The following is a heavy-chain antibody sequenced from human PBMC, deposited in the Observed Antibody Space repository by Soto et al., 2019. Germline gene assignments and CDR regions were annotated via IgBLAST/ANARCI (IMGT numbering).Heavy chain of an antibody. CDR3: ARRYGSAFDV. D-gene: IGHD3-10*01. CDR2: IYYSGST. CDR1: GGSIRSGDYY. Sequence: PSETLSLTCTVSGGSIRSGDYYWTWIRQPPGKGLEWIGYIYYSGSTNYNPSLKSRVTISVDTSKNQFSLKLSSVTAADTAVYYCARRYGSAFDVWGQGTMVTVSS. J-gene: IGHJ3*01. V-gene: IGHV4-61*08.